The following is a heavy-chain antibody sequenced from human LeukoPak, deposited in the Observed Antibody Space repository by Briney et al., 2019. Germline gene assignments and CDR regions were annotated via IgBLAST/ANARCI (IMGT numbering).Heavy chain of an antibody. CDR1: GGSISNYY. CDR2: IYYSGST. D-gene: IGHD5-24*01. Sequence: SETLSLTCTVSGGSISNYYWSWIRQPPGKGLEWIGHIYYSGSTNYNPSLKSRVTISVDTSKNQFPLKLSSVTAADTAVYYCTRRRDGNWFDPWGQGTLVTVSS. CDR3: TRRRDGNWFDP. V-gene: IGHV4-59*01. J-gene: IGHJ5*02.